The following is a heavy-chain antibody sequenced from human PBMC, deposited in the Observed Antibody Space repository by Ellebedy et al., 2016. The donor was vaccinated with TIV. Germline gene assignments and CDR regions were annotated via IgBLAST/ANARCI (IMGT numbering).Heavy chain of an antibody. D-gene: IGHD3-22*01. CDR1: GFTFISYG. CDR2: IWYDGSNK. Sequence: PGGSLRLSCAASGFTFISYGMHWVRQAPGKGLEWVAVIWYDGSNKYYADSVKGRFTISRDNSKNKVYLQMNSLRAEDTAVYYWARDQYYYDTSGYLDYWGQGTLVTVSS. J-gene: IGHJ4*02. CDR3: ARDQYYYDTSGYLDY. V-gene: IGHV3-33*01.